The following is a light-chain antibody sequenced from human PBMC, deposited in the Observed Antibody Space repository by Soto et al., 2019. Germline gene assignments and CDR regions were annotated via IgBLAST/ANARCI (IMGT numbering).Light chain of an antibody. CDR2: EGS. CDR3: YSYVGGSTFALYA. J-gene: IGLJ1*01. CDR1: SSDVGSYNL. Sequence: QSVLTQPASVSGSPGQSITISCTGTSSDVGSYNLVSWYQQHPGKAPKLMIYEGSKRPSGVSNRFSGSTSAYTASLTISGLQPEDEADYYCYSYVGGSTFALYAFGTGTKVTVL. V-gene: IGLV2-23*03.